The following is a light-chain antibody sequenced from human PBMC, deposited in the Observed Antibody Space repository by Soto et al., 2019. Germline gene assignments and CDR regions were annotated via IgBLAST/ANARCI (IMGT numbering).Light chain of an antibody. CDR3: QQRSNWLT. Sequence: EIVLTQSPATLSLSPGERATLSCRASQSVSSYLAWYQQKPGQAPRLLIYDASNRATGIPARFSGSGSGTDFSLSISCLEPEDFAVYYCQQRSNWLTFGRGTKVEIK. CDR2: DAS. CDR1: QSVSSY. V-gene: IGKV3-11*01. J-gene: IGKJ4*01.